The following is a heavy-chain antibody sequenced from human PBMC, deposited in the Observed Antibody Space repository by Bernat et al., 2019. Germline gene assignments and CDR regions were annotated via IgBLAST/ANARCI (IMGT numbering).Heavy chain of an antibody. Sequence: EVQLEESGGGLVQPGGSLRLSCAASGFTFSSYEMNWVRQAPGKGLEWVSYISSSGSTIYYADSVKGRFTISRDNAKNSLYLQMNSLRAEDTAVYYCARDAAVAGSSEFDYWGQGTLVTVSS. CDR2: ISSSGSTI. D-gene: IGHD6-19*01. CDR1: GFTFSSYE. J-gene: IGHJ4*02. V-gene: IGHV3-48*03. CDR3: ARDAAVAGSSEFDY.